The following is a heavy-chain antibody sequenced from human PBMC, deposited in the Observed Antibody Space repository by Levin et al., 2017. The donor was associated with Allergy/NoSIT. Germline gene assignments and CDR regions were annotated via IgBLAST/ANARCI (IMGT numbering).Heavy chain of an antibody. CDR1: GFTFSSYA. V-gene: IGHV3-23*01. CDR2: ISGSGGST. D-gene: IGHD2-2*01. CDR3: AKDTGGCSSTSCFSRWFDP. J-gene: IGHJ5*02. Sequence: GGSLRLSCAASGFTFSSYAMSWVRQAPGKGLEWVSAISGSGGSTYYADSVKGRFTISRDNSKNTLYLQMNSLRAEDTAVYYCAKDTGGCSSTSCFSRWFDPWGQGTLVTVSS.